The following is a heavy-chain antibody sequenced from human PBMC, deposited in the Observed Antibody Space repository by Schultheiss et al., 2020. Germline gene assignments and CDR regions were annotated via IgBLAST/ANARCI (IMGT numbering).Heavy chain of an antibody. D-gene: IGHD6-19*01. Sequence: SETLSLTCTVSGGSVSSGSYYWSWIRQPPGKGLEWIGYIYYSGSTNYNPSLKSRVTISVDTSKNQFSLKLSSVTAADTAVYYCARVTRGESGWYSIYYWGQGTLVTGSS. J-gene: IGHJ4*02. CDR1: GGSVSSGSYY. V-gene: IGHV4-61*01. CDR2: IYYSGST. CDR3: ARVTRGESGWYSIYY.